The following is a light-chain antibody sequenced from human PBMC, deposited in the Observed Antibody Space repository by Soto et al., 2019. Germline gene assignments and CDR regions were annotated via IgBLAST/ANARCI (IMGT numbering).Light chain of an antibody. V-gene: IGLV1-40*01. CDR3: QAYDYSLTASV. CDR1: SSNLGAGYD. CDR2: GNR. J-gene: IGLJ3*02. Sequence: QSVLTQPPSVSGAPGQRVTLSCTGNSSNLGAGYDVHWYKQVPGAAPKLVIFGNRNRHSGVPERFSGSKSGTSASLAITGLQAEDEADYYCQAYDYSLTASVFGGGTQLTVL.